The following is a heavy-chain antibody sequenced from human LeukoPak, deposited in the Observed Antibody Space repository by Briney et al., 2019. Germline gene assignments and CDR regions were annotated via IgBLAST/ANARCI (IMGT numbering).Heavy chain of an antibody. CDR2: ISWEGGST. V-gene: IGHV3-43D*03. CDR3: AKDADYGSGNPYYFDY. CDR1: GFTFDDHA. J-gene: IGHJ4*02. Sequence: PGGSLRLSCAASGFTFDDHAMHWVRQAPGKGLEWVSLISWEGGSTYYADSVKGRFTISRDNSKNTLYLQMNSLRAEDTAVYYCAKDADYGSGNPYYFDYWGQGTLVTVSS. D-gene: IGHD3-10*01.